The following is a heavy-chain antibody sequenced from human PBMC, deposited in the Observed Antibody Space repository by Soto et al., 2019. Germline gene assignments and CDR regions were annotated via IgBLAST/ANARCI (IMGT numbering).Heavy chain of an antibody. D-gene: IGHD3-10*01. CDR2: ISYDGSNK. V-gene: IGHV3-30-3*01. Sequence: VQLVESGGGVVQPGRSLRLSCAASGFTFSSYAMHWVRQAPGKGLEWVAVISYDGSNKYYADSVKGRFTISRDNSKNTLYLQMNSLRAEDTAVYYCARDRWAMVRGAPMDVWGQGTTVTVSS. CDR3: ARDRWAMVRGAPMDV. CDR1: GFTFSSYA. J-gene: IGHJ6*02.